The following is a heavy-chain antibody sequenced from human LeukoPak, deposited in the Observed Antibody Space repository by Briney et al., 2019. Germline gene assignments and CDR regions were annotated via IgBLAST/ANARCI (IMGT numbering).Heavy chain of an antibody. V-gene: IGHV4-39*01. J-gene: IGHJ4*02. Sequence: SETLSLTCTVSGGSISSSSYYWGWICQPPGKGLEWIGSIYYSGSTYYNPSLKSRVTISVDTSKNQFSLKLSSVTAADTAVYYCASSYDYVWGSSDYWGQGTLVTVSS. CDR1: GGSISSSSYY. D-gene: IGHD3-16*01. CDR2: IYYSGST. CDR3: ASSYDYVWGSSDY.